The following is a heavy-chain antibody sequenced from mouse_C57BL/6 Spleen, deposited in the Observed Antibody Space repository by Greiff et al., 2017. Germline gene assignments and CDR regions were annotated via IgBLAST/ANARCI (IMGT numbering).Heavy chain of an antibody. V-gene: IGHV1-76*01. Sequence: QVQLKQSGAELVRPGASVKLSCKASGYTFTDYYINWVKQRPGQGLEWIARIYPGSGNTYYNEKFKGKATLTAEKSSSTAYMQLSSLTSEDSAVYFCASVYGSSRSGAMDYWGQGTSVTVSS. CDR2: IYPGSGNT. CDR1: GYTFTDYY. J-gene: IGHJ4*01. D-gene: IGHD1-1*01. CDR3: ASVYGSSRSGAMDY.